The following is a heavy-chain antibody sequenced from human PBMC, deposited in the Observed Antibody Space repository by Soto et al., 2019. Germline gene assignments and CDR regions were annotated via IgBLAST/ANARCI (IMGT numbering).Heavy chain of an antibody. CDR2: ISSSDNII. D-gene: IGHD3-22*01. J-gene: IGHJ4*02. Sequence: PGGSLRLSCAASGFIFSDYYMSWIRQAPGKGLEWISYISSSDNIIYYADSVKGRFTISRDNAKNPLYLQMNSLRAEDTAVYYCARDRGYYDSSGYFDYWGQGTLVTVSS. CDR1: GFIFSDYY. CDR3: ARDRGYYDSSGYFDY. V-gene: IGHV3-11*01.